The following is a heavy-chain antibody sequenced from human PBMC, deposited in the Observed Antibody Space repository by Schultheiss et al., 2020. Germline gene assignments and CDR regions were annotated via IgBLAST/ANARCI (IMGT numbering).Heavy chain of an antibody. CDR2: ISGSGGST. D-gene: IGHD6-6*01. CDR1: GFTFSSYS. J-gene: IGHJ6*02. CDR3: AKVSGIAARWYYYYGMDV. V-gene: IGHV3-23*01. Sequence: GGSLRLSCAASGFTFSSYSMNWVRQAPGKGLEWVSAISGSGGSTYYADYVKGRFTISRDNSKNRLYLQMNSLTAEDTAVYYCAKVSGIAARWYYYYGMDVWGQGTTVTVCS.